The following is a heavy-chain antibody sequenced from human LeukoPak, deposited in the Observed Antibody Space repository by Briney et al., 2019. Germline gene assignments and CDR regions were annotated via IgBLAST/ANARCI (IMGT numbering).Heavy chain of an antibody. Sequence: PSETLSLTCAVSGGSISSSNWWSWVRQPPGKGLEWIGEIYHSGSTNYNPSLKSRVTISVDKSKNQFSLKLSSVTAADTAVYYCARSYYYDSSGGQQFDYWGQGTLVTVSS. CDR1: GGSISSSNW. D-gene: IGHD3-22*01. V-gene: IGHV4-4*02. CDR3: ARSYYYDSSGGQQFDY. CDR2: IYHSGST. J-gene: IGHJ4*02.